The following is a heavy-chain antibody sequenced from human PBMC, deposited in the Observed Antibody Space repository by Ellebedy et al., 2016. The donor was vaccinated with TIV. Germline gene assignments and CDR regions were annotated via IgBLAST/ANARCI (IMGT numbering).Heavy chain of an antibody. J-gene: IGHJ3*02. CDR2: INPNIGGT. CDR1: GYTFSGNY. CDR3: ARSRKMGYTHDAFDI. D-gene: IGHD5-18*01. Sequence: ASVKVSCKASGYTFSGNYMHWVRQAPGQGLEWMGWINPNIGGTTYAQKFQGRVTMTRDTSISAAYMELSRLRSDDTAVYYCARSRKMGYTHDAFDIWGQGTMVTVSS. V-gene: IGHV1-2*02.